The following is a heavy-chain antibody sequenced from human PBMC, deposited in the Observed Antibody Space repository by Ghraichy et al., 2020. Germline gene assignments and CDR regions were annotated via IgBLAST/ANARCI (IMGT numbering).Heavy chain of an antibody. V-gene: IGHV4-59*01. D-gene: IGHD1-14*01. Sequence: YSYYRGNTNYNPSLKSRVTISVDTSNNQFSLKLSSVTAADTAQYYCARVWVGDNRKSYYYYMDA. CDR2: SYYRGNT. J-gene: IGHJ6*03. CDR3: ARVWVGDNRKSYYYYMDA.